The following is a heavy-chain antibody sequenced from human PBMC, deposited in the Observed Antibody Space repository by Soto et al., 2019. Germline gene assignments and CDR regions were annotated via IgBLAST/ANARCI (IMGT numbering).Heavy chain of an antibody. J-gene: IGHJ5*02. CDR1: GGSFSGYY. CDR2: INHSGST. Sequence: SETLSLTCAVYGGSFSGYYWSWIRQPPGKGLEWIGEINHSGSTNYNPSLKSRVTISVDTSKNQFSLKLSSATAADTAVYYCARVYSSGWYAATALNWFDPWGQGTLVTVSS. D-gene: IGHD6-19*01. V-gene: IGHV4-34*01. CDR3: ARVYSSGWYAATALNWFDP.